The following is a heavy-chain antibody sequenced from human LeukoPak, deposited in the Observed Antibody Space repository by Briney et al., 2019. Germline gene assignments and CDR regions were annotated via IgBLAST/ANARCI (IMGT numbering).Heavy chain of an antibody. CDR2: IYYSGST. CDR1: GGSISGYY. D-gene: IGHD2-21*02. V-gene: IGHV4-59*01. CDR3: ARVEEGLVTAIVY. Sequence: PSETLSLTCTVSGGSISGYYWSWIRQPPGKGLEWIGYIYYSGSTNYNPSLKSRVTISVDTSKNQFSLKLSSVTAADTAVYYCARVEEGLVTAIVYWGQGTLVTVSS. J-gene: IGHJ4*02.